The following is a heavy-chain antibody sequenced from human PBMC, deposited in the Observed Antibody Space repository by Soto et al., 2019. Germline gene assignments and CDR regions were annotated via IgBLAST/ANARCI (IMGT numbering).Heavy chain of an antibody. CDR3: ARPIARGYCSGGSCYDYYYGMDV. CDR2: IYPGDSDT. V-gene: IGHV5-51*01. Sequence: PGXSLKISCKGSGYSFTSYWIGWVRQMPGKGLEWMGIIYPGDSDTRYSPSFQGQVTISADKSISTAYLQWSSLKASDTAMYYCARPIARGYCSGGSCYDYYYGMDVWGQGTTVTVSS. J-gene: IGHJ6*02. D-gene: IGHD2-15*01. CDR1: GYSFTSYW.